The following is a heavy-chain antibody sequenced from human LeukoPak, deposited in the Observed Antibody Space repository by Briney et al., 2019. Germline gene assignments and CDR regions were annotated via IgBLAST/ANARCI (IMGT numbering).Heavy chain of an antibody. J-gene: IGHJ6*04. CDR3: ARSGVAAVRGALGMDV. CDR2: IDPSDSYT. D-gene: IGHD6-25*01. Sequence: GESLKISCQASGNSFTGYWISWVRQMPGEGLEWMGRIDPSDSYTNYSPSFQGHVTISADKSITTAYLQWSSLKASDTAMYYCARSGVAAVRGALGMDVWGKGTTVTVSS. CDR1: GNSFTGYW. V-gene: IGHV5-10-1*01.